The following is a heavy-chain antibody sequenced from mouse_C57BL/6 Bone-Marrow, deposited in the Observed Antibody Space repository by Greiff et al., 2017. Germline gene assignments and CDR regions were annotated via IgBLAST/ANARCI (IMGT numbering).Heavy chain of an antibody. V-gene: IGHV1-78*01. J-gene: IGHJ2*01. Sequence: VQLQQSDAELVKPGASVKISCKVSGYTFTDHTIHWMKQRPEQGLEWIGYIYPRDGSTKYNEKFKGKATLTTDKSSSKAYMQVNSLTSEDSAVYFCARSPHYYGTLYYFGYWGQGTTLTVSS. CDR1: GYTFTDHT. CDR3: ARSPHYYGTLYYFGY. CDR2: IYPRDGST. D-gene: IGHD1-1*01.